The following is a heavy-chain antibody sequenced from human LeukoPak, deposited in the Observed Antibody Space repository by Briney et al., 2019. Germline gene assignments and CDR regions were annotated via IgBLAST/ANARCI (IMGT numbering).Heavy chain of an antibody. D-gene: IGHD2-2*01. CDR2: IIPILGIA. J-gene: IGHJ4*02. V-gene: IGHV1-69*04. Sequence: SVKVSCKASGGTFSSYAISWVRQAPGQGLEGMGRIIPILGIANYAQKFQGRVTITADKSTSTAYMELSSLRSEDTAVYYCARPTAARVGYCSSTSCFGLGYWGQGTLVTVSS. CDR3: ARPTAARVGYCSSTSCFGLGY. CDR1: GGTFSSYA.